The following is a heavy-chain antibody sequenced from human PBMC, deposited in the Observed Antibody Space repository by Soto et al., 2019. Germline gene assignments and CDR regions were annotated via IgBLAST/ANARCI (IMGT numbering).Heavy chain of an antibody. CDR3: ARRYGASFDY. D-gene: IGHD4-17*01. CDR2: IYYSGST. CDR1: CGSISSYY. V-gene: IGHV4-59*01. J-gene: IGHJ4*02. Sequence: QVQLQESGPGLVKPSETLSLTCTVSCGSISSYYWSWIRQPPGKGLEWIGYIYYSGSTNYNPSRKSRVTISVDTSKNQFSLKLSSVTAADTAVYYCARRYGASFDYWGQGTLVTVSS.